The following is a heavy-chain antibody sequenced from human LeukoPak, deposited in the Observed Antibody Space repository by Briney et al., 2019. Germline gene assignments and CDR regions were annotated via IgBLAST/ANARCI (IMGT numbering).Heavy chain of an antibody. CDR1: GFTFSSYS. Sequence: GGSLRLSCAASGFTFSSYSMNWVRQAPGKGLEWVSSISSSSSYIYYADSVKGRFTISRDNAKNSLYLQMNSLRAEDTAVYYCARGETAMVARYYFDFWGQGTLVTVCS. J-gene: IGHJ4*02. CDR2: ISSSSSYI. CDR3: ARGETAMVARYYFDF. D-gene: IGHD5-18*01. V-gene: IGHV3-21*01.